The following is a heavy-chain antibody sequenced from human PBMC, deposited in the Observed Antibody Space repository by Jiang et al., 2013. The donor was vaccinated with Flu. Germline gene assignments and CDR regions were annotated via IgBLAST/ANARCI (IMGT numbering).Heavy chain of an antibody. CDR1: GFTFGDYA. CDR3: TRATYSSGWYFDY. V-gene: IGHV3-49*03. Sequence: GLVQPGRSLRLSCTASGFTFGDYAMSWFRQAPGKGLEWVGFIRSKAYGGTTEYAASVKGRFTISRDDSKSIAYLQMNSLKTEDTAVYYCTRATYSSGWYFDYWGQGTLVTVSS. D-gene: IGHD6-19*01. J-gene: IGHJ4*02. CDR2: IRSKAYGGTT.